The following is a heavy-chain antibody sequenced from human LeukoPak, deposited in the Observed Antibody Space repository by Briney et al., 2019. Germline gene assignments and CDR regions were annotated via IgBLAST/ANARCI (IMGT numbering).Heavy chain of an antibody. CDR1: GFTFSSYA. D-gene: IGHD2-2*01. V-gene: IGHV3-23*01. Sequence: GGSLRLSCAASGFTFSSYAMSWVRQAPGKGLEWVSAISGSGGSTYYADSVKGRFTISRDNSKNTLYLQMNSLRAEDTAVYYCAKDPMGVVPAAMAYYFDYWGQGTLVTVSS. CDR2: ISGSGGST. J-gene: IGHJ4*02. CDR3: AKDPMGVVPAAMAYYFDY.